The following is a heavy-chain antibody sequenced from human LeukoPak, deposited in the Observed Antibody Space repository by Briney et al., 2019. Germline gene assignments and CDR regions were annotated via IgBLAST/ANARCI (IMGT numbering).Heavy chain of an antibody. D-gene: IGHD3-22*01. CDR3: AKDGLGYDSSGFDY. V-gene: IGHV3-30*02. Sequence: GGSLRLSCAASGFTFSSYGIHWVRQAPGKGLEWVAFIRYDGSNKYYADSVKGRFTISRDNSKSTLYLQMNSLRAEDTAVYYCAKDGLGYDSSGFDYWGQGTLVTVSS. J-gene: IGHJ4*02. CDR1: GFTFSSYG. CDR2: IRYDGSNK.